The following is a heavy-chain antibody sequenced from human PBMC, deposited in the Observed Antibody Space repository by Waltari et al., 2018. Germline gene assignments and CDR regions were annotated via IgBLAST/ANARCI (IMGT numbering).Heavy chain of an antibody. CDR3: GTLAEQWLVVD. D-gene: IGHD6-19*01. J-gene: IGHJ4*02. CDR1: GFTFSARW. V-gene: IGHV3-7*01. Sequence: EVQLVESGGGLVQPGGSLRLSCAASGFTFSARWMSWVRQAPGKGLEWVANTNPDGSGKYYMDSVKGRFTISRDNAKNSLYLQMDSLRVEDTAVYYCGTLAEQWLVVDWGQGTLVTVSS. CDR2: TNPDGSGK.